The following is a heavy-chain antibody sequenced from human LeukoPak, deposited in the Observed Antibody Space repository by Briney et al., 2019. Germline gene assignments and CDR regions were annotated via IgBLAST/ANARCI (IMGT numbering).Heavy chain of an antibody. CDR1: GYSFTSYW. V-gene: IGHV5-51*01. CDR3: ARRVEMATITGYYSYMDV. CDR2: IYPGDSDT. Sequence: GASMKISCKGSGYSFTSYWIGWVRQMPGKGLEWMGIIYPGDSDTRYSPSFQGQVTISADKSISTAYLQWSSLKASDTAMYYCARRVEMATITGYYSYMDVWGKGTTVTVSS. J-gene: IGHJ6*03. D-gene: IGHD5-24*01.